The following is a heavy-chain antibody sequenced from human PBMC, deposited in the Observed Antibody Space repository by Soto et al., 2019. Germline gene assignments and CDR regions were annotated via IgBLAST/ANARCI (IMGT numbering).Heavy chain of an antibody. V-gene: IGHV4-38-2*02. Sequence: PSETLSLTCAVPGYSSSSGYYWGCIRQPPGKGLEWIGSIYHSVSTYYNPSLKSRVTISVDTSKNQFSLKLSSVTAADTAVYYCARDRALMTTWDYYYYGMDVWGQGTTVTVS. CDR2: IYHSVST. D-gene: IGHD4-17*01. CDR1: GYSSSSGYY. J-gene: IGHJ6*02. CDR3: ARDRALMTTWDYYYYGMDV.